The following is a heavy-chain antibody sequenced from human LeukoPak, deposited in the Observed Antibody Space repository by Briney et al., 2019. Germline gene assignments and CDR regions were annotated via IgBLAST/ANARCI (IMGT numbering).Heavy chain of an antibody. V-gene: IGHV4-34*01. Sequence: SETLSLTCTVHGEFFGGSYWNWIRQSPGKGLEWIGEINHSGNTNYNPSLKSRVTISVDTSQEQFSLRLSSVTAADTAVYYCARGLYLTTRGGAAAGFLDYWGLGTLVTVSS. CDR2: INHSGNT. CDR1: GEFFGGSY. D-gene: IGHD6-13*01. J-gene: IGHJ4*02. CDR3: ARGLYLTTRGGAAAGFLDY.